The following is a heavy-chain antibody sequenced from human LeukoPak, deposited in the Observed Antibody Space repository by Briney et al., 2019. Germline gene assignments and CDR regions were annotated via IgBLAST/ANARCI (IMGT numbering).Heavy chain of an antibody. CDR3: AKDSNGWYQRGSNYFDY. D-gene: IGHD6-19*01. CDR1: GFIFASYP. J-gene: IGHJ4*02. Sequence: PGGSLRLSCAASGFIFASYPMHWVRQAPGKGLEWVTVISNDVRNKAYADSVKGRFTISRDNSKNTLYLQMNSLRAEDTAEYYCAKDSNGWYQRGSNYFDYWGQGTLVTVSS. V-gene: IGHV3-30*04. CDR2: ISNDVRNK.